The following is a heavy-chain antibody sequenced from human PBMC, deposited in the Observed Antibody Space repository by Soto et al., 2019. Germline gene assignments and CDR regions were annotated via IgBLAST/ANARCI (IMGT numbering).Heavy chain of an antibody. CDR2: ISAYNGNR. J-gene: IGHJ4*02. CDR3: ARDLGGFPDY. CDR1: GYSFTSYG. Sequence: QVQLVQSGAEVKKPGASVKVSCKASGYSFTSYGISWVRQAPGQGREWMGWISAYNGNRKYAKKFQGRVTMTTDTSTSTAYLELTVLSSEDTAVYYGARDLGGFPDYWGQGTLVTVSS. V-gene: IGHV1-18*01. D-gene: IGHD5-12*01.